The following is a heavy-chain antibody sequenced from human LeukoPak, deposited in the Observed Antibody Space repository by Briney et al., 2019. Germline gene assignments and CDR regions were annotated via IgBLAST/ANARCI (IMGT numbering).Heavy chain of an antibody. D-gene: IGHD5-18*01. CDR2: IKQDGSEK. V-gene: IGHV3-7*03. Sequence: PGGSLRLSCAASGFTFSSYAMSWVRQAPGKGLEWVANIKQDGSEKYYVDSVEGRFTISRDNAKNSLYLQLNSLRAGDTAVYYCARGLGYSYGNGDYWGQGTLVTVSS. CDR1: GFTFSSYA. J-gene: IGHJ4*02. CDR3: ARGLGYSYGNGDY.